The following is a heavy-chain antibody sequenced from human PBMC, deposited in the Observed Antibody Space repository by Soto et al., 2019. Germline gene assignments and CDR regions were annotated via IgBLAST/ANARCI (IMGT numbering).Heavy chain of an antibody. CDR1: GFTFSSYA. CDR3: AKDAVKYFYGSGSYATTFYYGMDV. CDR2: ISGSGGRT. Sequence: GSLRLSCAASGFTFSSYAMTWVRQAPGKGLEWVSAISGSGGRTNYADSVKGRFTISRDNSKNTLYVQMNSLRAEDTAIYFCAKDAVKYFYGSGSYATTFYYGMDVWGQGTTVTVSS. D-gene: IGHD3-10*01. V-gene: IGHV3-23*01. J-gene: IGHJ6*02.